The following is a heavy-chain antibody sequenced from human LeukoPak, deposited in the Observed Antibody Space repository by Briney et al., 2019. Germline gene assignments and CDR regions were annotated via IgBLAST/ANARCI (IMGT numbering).Heavy chain of an antibody. Sequence: PGESLKISCKGSGYSFTSYWIGWVRQMPGKGLEWMGIIYPGDSDTRYSPSFQGQVTISADKSISTAYLQWSSLKASDTAMYYCARPHRFGELSRYYYGMDVWGQGTTVTVSS. D-gene: IGHD3-10*01. CDR1: GYSFTSYW. CDR3: ARPHRFGELSRYYYGMDV. J-gene: IGHJ6*02. V-gene: IGHV5-51*01. CDR2: IYPGDSDT.